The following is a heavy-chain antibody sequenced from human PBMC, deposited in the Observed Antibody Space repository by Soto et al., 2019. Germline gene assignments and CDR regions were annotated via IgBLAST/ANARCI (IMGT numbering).Heavy chain of an antibody. CDR3: ARDPGYSFGYT. J-gene: IGHJ5*02. Sequence: GASVKVSCKASGYTFTGYAMLWVRQAPGQRLEWMGWINAGNGNTKYSQKFQGRVTITRDTSASTAYMELSSLRSEDTAVYYCARDPGYSFGYTWGQGTLVTVSS. CDR2: INAGNGNT. CDR1: GYTFTGYA. D-gene: IGHD5-18*01. V-gene: IGHV1-3*01.